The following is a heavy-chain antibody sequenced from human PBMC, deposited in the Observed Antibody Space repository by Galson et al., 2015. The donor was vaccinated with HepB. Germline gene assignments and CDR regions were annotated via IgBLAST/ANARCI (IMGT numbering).Heavy chain of an antibody. CDR2: ISTYNGNT. D-gene: IGHD6-13*01. J-gene: IGHJ6*02. CDR1: GYTFTKSG. V-gene: IGHV1-18*04. Sequence: SVKVSCKASGYTFTKSGISWVRQAPGQGLEWMGWISTYNGNTNPAKKLQGRATMTTDTSTSTAYMELRSLRSDDTAVYYCARDLGTAVGTRGMDVWGQGTTVTVSS. CDR3: ARDLGTAVGTRGMDV.